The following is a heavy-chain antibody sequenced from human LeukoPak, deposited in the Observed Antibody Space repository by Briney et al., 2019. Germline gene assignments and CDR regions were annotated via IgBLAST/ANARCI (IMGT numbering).Heavy chain of an antibody. J-gene: IGHJ1*01. CDR1: GDSVSRSDSY. V-gene: IGHV4-39*01. Sequence: SETLSLTCSVSGDSVSRSDSYWDWIRQPPGKGLEWIGTLYFSGSTYYSPSLKSRVTMSVDPSNHQFALHLRSVTAADTAVYYCARLRYYLGSGYLEWGQGTLLSVSS. CDR2: LYFSGST. CDR3: ARLRYYLGSGYLE. D-gene: IGHD3-22*01.